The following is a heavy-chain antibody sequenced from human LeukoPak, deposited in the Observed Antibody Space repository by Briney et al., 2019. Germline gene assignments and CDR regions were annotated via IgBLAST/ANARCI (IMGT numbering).Heavy chain of an antibody. CDR3: ARRVAAAGINWFDP. CDR1: GGSISSSSYY. V-gene: IGHV4-39*01. J-gene: IGHJ5*02. Sequence: SETLSLTCTVSGGSISSSSYYWGWLRQPPGKGLEWIGSIYYSGSTYYNPSLKSRVTISVDTSKNQFSLKLSSVTAADTAVYYCARRVAAAGINWFDPWGQGTLVTVSS. D-gene: IGHD6-13*01. CDR2: IYYSGST.